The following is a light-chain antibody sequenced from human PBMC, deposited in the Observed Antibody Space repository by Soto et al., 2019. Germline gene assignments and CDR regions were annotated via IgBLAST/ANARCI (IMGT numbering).Light chain of an antibody. CDR3: SAYRSGSTVV. CDR1: ISDVGGYNY. CDR2: EVT. Sequence: QSALTQPASVSGSPGQSITISCTGTISDVGGYNYVSWYQQFSGKAPTLIIYEVTNRPSGISNRFSGSKSGETASLTTSGLRAEDEADYYCSAYRSGSTVVFGGGTKVTVL. J-gene: IGLJ2*01. V-gene: IGLV2-14*01.